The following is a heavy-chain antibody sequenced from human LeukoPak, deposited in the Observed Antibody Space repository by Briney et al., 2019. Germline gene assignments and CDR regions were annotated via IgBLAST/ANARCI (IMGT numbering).Heavy chain of an antibody. V-gene: IGHV4-59*01. CDR2: IYYIGTT. Sequence: PSETLSLTCTVSGGSISSYYWSWIRQPPGKGLEWVGYIYYIGTTNYNPSLKSRVTISVNTSKNQFSLKLSSVTAADTAVYYCARTTFNGNPDYWGQGTLVTVSS. J-gene: IGHJ4*02. CDR1: GGSISSYY. D-gene: IGHD2/OR15-2a*01. CDR3: ARTTFNGNPDY.